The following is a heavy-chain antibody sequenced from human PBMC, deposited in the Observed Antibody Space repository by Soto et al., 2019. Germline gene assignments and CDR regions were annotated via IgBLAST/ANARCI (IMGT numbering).Heavy chain of an antibody. CDR3: ATDRGGAAFDI. J-gene: IGHJ3*02. V-gene: IGHV3-33*01. Sequence: QVQLVESGGGVVQPGTSLRLSCAATGFTFSSYGMHWVRQAAGKGLEWVAVIWHDGNQKKYADSVTGRFTISRDNAKNPLYLQMNSLRAEDTAVDYCATDRGGAAFDIWGQGTTVTVSS. CDR2: IWHDGNQK. D-gene: IGHD2-15*01. CDR1: GFTFSSYG.